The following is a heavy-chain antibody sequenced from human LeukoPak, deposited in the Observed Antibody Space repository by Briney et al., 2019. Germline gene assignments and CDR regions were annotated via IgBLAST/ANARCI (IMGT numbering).Heavy chain of an antibody. J-gene: IGHJ4*02. D-gene: IGHD3-22*01. Sequence: ASVKVSCKAFGYTFTTYYIHWVRQAPGQGLEWMGIINPSGGSASYAQKFQGRVTMTRDMSTTTVYMELNSLRSEDTAVYYCARLAQHRYFYDTSAYRYYFDYWGQGTLVTVSS. CDR2: INPSGGSA. CDR3: ARLAQHRYFYDTSAYRYYFDY. V-gene: IGHV1-46*01. CDR1: GYTFTTYY.